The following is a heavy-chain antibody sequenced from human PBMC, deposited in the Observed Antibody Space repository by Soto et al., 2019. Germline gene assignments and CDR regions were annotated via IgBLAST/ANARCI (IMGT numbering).Heavy chain of an antibody. Sequence: VGSLRLSCAASGFTFSSYSMNWVRQAPGKGLEWVSSISSSSSYIYYADSVKGRFTISRDNAKNSLYLQMNSLRAEDTAVYYCARDWTSSGWYDYWGQGTLVTVSS. CDR1: GFTFSSYS. CDR3: ARDWTSSGWYDY. V-gene: IGHV3-21*01. D-gene: IGHD6-19*01. J-gene: IGHJ4*02. CDR2: ISSSSSYI.